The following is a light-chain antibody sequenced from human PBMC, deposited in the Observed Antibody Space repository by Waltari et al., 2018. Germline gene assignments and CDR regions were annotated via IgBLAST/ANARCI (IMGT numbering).Light chain of an antibody. Sequence: EIVLTQSPATLSLSPGERATLSCRASQGVSSYLAWYQPKPGQAPRLLIYDASNRATGIPARFSGSGAGTDFTLTISSLEPEDFAVYYCQQRSNWSITFGQGTRLEIK. CDR1: QGVSSY. J-gene: IGKJ5*01. V-gene: IGKV3D-11*01. CDR3: QQRSNWSIT. CDR2: DAS.